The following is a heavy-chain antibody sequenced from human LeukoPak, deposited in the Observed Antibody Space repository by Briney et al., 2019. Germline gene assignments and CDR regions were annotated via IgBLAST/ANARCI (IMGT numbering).Heavy chain of an antibody. CDR2: IYHSGSP. V-gene: IGHV4-30-2*02. CDR3: ARYSTSWDY. Sequence: SQTLSLTCTVSGGSISSGGYYWSWIRQPPGKGLEWIGYIYHSGSPDYNPSLTSRVTISVDTSKNQFSLRLTSVTAADTAVYYCARYSTSWDYWGQGTLVTVSS. J-gene: IGHJ4*02. CDR1: GGSISSGGYY. D-gene: IGHD2-2*01.